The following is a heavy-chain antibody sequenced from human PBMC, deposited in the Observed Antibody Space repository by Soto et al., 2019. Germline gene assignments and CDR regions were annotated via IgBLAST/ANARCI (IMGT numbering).Heavy chain of an antibody. J-gene: IGHJ6*02. V-gene: IGHV4-59*01. Sequence: PSETLSLTCTVSGGSISSYYWSWIRQPPGKGLEWIGYIYYSGSTNYNPSLKSRVTISVDTSKNQFSLKLSSVTAADTAVYYCARDTSVKSTYYYYYYGMDVWGQGTTVTVSS. CDR1: GGSISSYY. CDR2: IYYSGST. D-gene: IGHD1-1*01. CDR3: ARDTSVKSTYYYYYYGMDV.